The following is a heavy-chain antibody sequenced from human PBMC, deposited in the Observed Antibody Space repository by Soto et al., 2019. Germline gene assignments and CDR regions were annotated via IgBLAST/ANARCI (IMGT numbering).Heavy chain of an antibody. D-gene: IGHD7-27*01. CDR3: ASGLGTNGMDV. Sequence: QVQLLQSGAEVKKPGASVKVSCKASGYKFTTYGITWVRQAPGQGLEWLGGISTYNGNTDYAQNLQDRVTMTTETSTSTDYLEVRSLTSDDTAVYFCASGLGTNGMDVWGQGTTVTVSS. J-gene: IGHJ6*02. CDR2: ISTYNGNT. CDR1: GYKFTTYG. V-gene: IGHV1-18*04.